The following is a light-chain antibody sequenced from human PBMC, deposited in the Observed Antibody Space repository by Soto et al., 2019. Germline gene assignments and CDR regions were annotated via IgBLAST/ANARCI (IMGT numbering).Light chain of an antibody. J-gene: IGLJ1*01. CDR3: CSFAGSYSYV. CDR2: DVT. Sequence: QSVLTQPRSVSGSHGQSVTISCTGTSSDVGRYDYVSWYQQYPGEAPKPIIYDVTERPSGVPDRFSGSKSGNTASLTISGLRAEDEAAYSCCSFAGSYSYVFGSGTKVTGL. CDR1: SSDVGRYDY. V-gene: IGLV2-11*01.